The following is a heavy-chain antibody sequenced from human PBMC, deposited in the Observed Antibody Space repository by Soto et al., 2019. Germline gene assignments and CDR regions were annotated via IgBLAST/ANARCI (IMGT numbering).Heavy chain of an antibody. J-gene: IGHJ4*02. Sequence: SQTLSLTCAISGDSVSSNSAAWNWIRQSPSRGLEWLGRTYYRSKWYNDYAVSVKSRITINPDTSKNQFSLQLNSVTPEDTAVYYCARGERYYYDSSGYYRYWGQGTLVTVSS. CDR1: GDSVSSNSAA. CDR2: TYYRSKWYN. D-gene: IGHD3-22*01. V-gene: IGHV6-1*01. CDR3: ARGERYYYDSSGYYRY.